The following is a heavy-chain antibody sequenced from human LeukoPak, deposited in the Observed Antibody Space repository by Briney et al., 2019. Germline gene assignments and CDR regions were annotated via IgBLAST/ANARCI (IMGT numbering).Heavy chain of an antibody. CDR3: AKHSGWHSLVTFDY. V-gene: IGHV3-23*01. J-gene: IGHJ4*02. Sequence: GGSLRLSCAASGFTFSDYTINWVRQAPGKGLEWVSGLSGSGGSTYYADSVKGRFTISRDNSKNTLYLQMNSLRAEDTAVYYCAKHSGWHSLVTFDYWGQGTLVTVSS. CDR1: GFTFSDYT. D-gene: IGHD6-19*01. CDR2: LSGSGGST.